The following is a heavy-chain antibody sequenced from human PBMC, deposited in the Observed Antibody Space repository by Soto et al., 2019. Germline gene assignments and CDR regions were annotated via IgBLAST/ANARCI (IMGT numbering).Heavy chain of an antibody. D-gene: IGHD3-9*01. J-gene: IGHJ4*02. V-gene: IGHV4-34*01. CDR1: GGSFSGYY. CDR3: ARRGDILTGYYTHTIDY. Sequence: QVQLQQWGPGLLKPSETLSLTCAVYGGSFSGYYWSWIRQPPGRGLEWMGEINHSGSTNYNPSLKSRVTISVDTSKNQFSLKLSSVTAADTAVYYCARRGDILTGYYTHTIDYWGQGTLVTVSS. CDR2: INHSGST.